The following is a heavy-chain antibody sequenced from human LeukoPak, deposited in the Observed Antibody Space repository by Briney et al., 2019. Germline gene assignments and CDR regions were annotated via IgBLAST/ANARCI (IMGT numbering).Heavy chain of an antibody. D-gene: IGHD3-22*01. CDR3: ARLYEGYYYDSSGYAYFDY. J-gene: IGHJ4*02. Sequence: GESLKISCKGSGYSFTSYWIGWVRQMPRKGLEWMGIIYPGDSDTRYSPSFQGQVTISADKSISTPYLQWSSLKASDTSMYYCARLYEGYYYDSSGYAYFDYWGQGTLLTVSS. CDR2: IYPGDSDT. V-gene: IGHV5-51*01. CDR1: GYSFTSYW.